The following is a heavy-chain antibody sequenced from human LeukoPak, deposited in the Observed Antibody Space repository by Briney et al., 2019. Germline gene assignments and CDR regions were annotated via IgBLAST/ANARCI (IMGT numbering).Heavy chain of an antibody. CDR3: ARVYGQLINVVFDY. Sequence: ASVKVSCKASGYTFTSYYMHWVRQAPGQGLEWMGWINPNSGGTNYAQKFQGRVTMTRDTSVSTAYMELSRLRSDDTAVYYCARVYGQLINVVFDYWGQGTLVTVSS. J-gene: IGHJ4*02. CDR1: GYTFTSYY. CDR2: INPNSGGT. D-gene: IGHD6-13*01. V-gene: IGHV1-2*02.